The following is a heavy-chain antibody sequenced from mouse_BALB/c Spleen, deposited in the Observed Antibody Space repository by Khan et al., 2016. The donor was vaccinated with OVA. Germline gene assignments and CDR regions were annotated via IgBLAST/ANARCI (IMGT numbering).Heavy chain of an antibody. V-gene: IGHV14-3*02. J-gene: IGHJ4*01. Sequence: EVQLQESGTELVKPGASVKLSCTGSGFNIKDTYIQWVKQRPEQGLEWIGRIDPGNGKTIYDPKFQGKATITADTSSNTGYLHLSSLTSEDTVVYYCAHSLLLYSMDYGCQGASVTVSS. D-gene: IGHD1-2*01. CDR2: IDPGNGKT. CDR3: AHSLLLYSMDY. CDR1: GFNIKDTY.